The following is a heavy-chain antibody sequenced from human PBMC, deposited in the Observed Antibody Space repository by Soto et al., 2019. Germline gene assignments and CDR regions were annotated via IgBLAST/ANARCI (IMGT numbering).Heavy chain of an antibody. J-gene: IGHJ5*02. CDR1: GCSIRGYD. CDR2: IYYTGST. Sequence: QGQLQESGPGLVKPSVTLSLTCTVSGCSIRGYDWSWIRQTPGEGLEWVGHIYYTGSTNYNPSPKSRLTISVKTSKNQFSLKLSSVTDADTAMYYCAMTKTTLCYWFDPWGQGTEVTVSS. D-gene: IGHD2-8*01. V-gene: IGHV4-59*08. CDR3: AMTKTTLCYWFDP.